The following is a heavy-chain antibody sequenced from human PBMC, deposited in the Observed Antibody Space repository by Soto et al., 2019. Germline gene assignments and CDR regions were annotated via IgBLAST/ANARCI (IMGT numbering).Heavy chain of an antibody. J-gene: IGHJ4*02. Sequence: EPLSLTCTVSGGSISSYYWSWIRQPPGKGLEWIGYIYYSGSTNYDPSLKSRVTISVDTSKNQFSLKLSSVTAADTAVYYCARSPRGSYYFYFDYWGQGTLVTVSS. D-gene: IGHD1-26*01. V-gene: IGHV4-59*01. CDR2: IYYSGST. CDR3: ARSPRGSYYFYFDY. CDR1: GGSISSYY.